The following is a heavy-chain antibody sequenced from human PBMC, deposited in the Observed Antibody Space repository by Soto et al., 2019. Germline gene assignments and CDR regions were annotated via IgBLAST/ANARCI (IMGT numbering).Heavy chain of an antibody. D-gene: IGHD3-22*01. CDR3: ARTNYYDSSGSEEAIDY. V-gene: IGHV2-26*01. J-gene: IGHJ4*02. CDR2: IFSNDEK. CDR1: GFSLSNARMG. Sequence: VSGPTLVNPTETLTLTCTVSGFSLSNARMGVSWISQPPGKALEWLAHIFSNDEKSYSTSLKSRLTISKDTSKSQVVLTMTNMDLVDTATYYCARTNYYDSSGSEEAIDYWGQGTLVTVS.